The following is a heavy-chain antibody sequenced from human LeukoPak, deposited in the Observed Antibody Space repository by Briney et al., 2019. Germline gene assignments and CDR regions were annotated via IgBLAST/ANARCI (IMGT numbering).Heavy chain of an antibody. CDR3: AKDMSSSGWLDAFDI. D-gene: IGHD6-19*01. CDR2: IRRNSGNI. CDR1: GFTFDDYA. J-gene: IGHJ3*02. V-gene: IGHV3-9*01. Sequence: GGSLRLSCAASGFTFDDYAMHWVRQAPGKGLEWVSGIRRNSGNIGYADSVKGRFTISRDNAKNSLYLQMNSLRPEDTALYYCAKDMSSSGWLDAFDIWGQGTMVTVSS.